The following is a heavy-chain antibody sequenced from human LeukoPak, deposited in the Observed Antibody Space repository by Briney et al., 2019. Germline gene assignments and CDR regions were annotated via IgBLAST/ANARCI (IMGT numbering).Heavy chain of an antibody. J-gene: IGHJ4*02. Sequence: PGGSLRLSCAASGFTFSRYSMNWLRQAPGKGLEWVSYICNRISTIYYADSVKGRFTISRDNVKNSLYLQMNSLRDEDTAVYYCARDLHYYGSGNDYWGQGTLVTVSS. CDR3: ARDLHYYGSGNDY. CDR1: GFTFSRYS. D-gene: IGHD3-10*01. V-gene: IGHV3-48*02. CDR2: ICNRISTI.